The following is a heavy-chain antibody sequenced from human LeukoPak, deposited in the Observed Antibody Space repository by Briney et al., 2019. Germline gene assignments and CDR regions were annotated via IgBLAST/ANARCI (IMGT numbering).Heavy chain of an antibody. CDR2: IWGDGGTQ. J-gene: IGHJ4*02. D-gene: IGHD3-16*01. V-gene: IGHV3-33*01. CDR1: GFTFGSFG. Sequence: GGSLRLSCEPSGFTFGSFGMHWVRQAPGKGLEWVAIIWGDGGTQYYGDSVKGRVTISRDNSKNMLYLQMNSLRAEDTAVYYCARDKGGGLDYWGQGTLVTVSS. CDR3: ARDKGGGLDY.